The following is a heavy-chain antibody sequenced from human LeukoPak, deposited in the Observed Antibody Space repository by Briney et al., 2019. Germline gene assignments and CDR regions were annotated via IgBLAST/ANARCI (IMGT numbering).Heavy chain of an antibody. D-gene: IGHD2-8*01. CDR3: ARSGSEWPADI. CDR1: GYTLSRYG. J-gene: IGHJ3*02. Sequence: VASVKDSCKASGYTLSRYGIRWVRQALRQGLQWLGWISASNGNTNYALMFRDRVTMSTDTSTRTAYLDVRSLTSDDTAVYYCARSGSEWPADIWGQGTMVTVSS. CDR2: ISASNGNT. V-gene: IGHV1-18*01.